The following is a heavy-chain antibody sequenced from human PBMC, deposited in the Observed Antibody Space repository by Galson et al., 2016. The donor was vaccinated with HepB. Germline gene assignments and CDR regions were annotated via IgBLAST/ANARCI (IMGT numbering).Heavy chain of an antibody. CDR3: IKDDRGSPSEGY. CDR2: IGWDSKGI. D-gene: IGHD6-6*01. J-gene: IGHJ4*02. V-gene: IGHV3-9*01. Sequence: SLRLSCAASGFNFDFYAMHWVRQVPGKGLEWVSGIGWDSKGIGYADSVKGRFTVSRDNTKNSLYLQMNSLRPEDTALYYCIKDDRGSPSEGYWGQGTLVTVSS. CDR1: GFNFDFYA.